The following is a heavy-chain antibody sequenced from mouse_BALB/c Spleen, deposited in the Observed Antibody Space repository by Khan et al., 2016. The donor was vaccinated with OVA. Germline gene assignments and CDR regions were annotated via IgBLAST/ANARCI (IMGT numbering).Heavy chain of an antibody. Sequence: QVQLQQSGPGLVAPSQSLSITCTVTGFSLTSYAIHWIRQPPGKGLEWLGVIWAGGSTNYNSALMSRLSISKDNSKSQVFLKMNSLQTHDTAICYCTRNREPDYFDYWGQGTTLTVSS. J-gene: IGHJ2*01. CDR2: IWAGGST. CDR3: TRNREPDYFDY. V-gene: IGHV2-9*02. CDR1: GFSLTSYA.